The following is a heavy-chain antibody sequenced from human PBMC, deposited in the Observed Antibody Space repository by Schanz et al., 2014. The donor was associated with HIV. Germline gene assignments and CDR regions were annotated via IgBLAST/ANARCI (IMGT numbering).Heavy chain of an antibody. V-gene: IGHV1-8*01. CDR1: GYTFTSYD. CDR3: ASHGEGITMIVVVNGGYYGMDV. J-gene: IGHJ6*02. D-gene: IGHD3-22*01. Sequence: QVQLVQSGAEVKKPGASVKVSCKASGYTFTSYDINWVRQATGQGLEWMGWMNPNSGNTGYAQKFQGRVTMTRNTSISTAYMELSSLRSEDTAVYYCASHGEGITMIVVVNGGYYGMDVWGQGTTVTVSS. CDR2: MNPNSGNT.